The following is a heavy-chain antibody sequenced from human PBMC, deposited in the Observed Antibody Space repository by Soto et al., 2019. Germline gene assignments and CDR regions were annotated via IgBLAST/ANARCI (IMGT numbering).Heavy chain of an antibody. CDR1: GGSITSVDHY. D-gene: IGHD6-6*01. CDR3: ARSPYSSSSLDWFDP. Sequence: ASETLSLTCSVSGGSITSVDHYWSWIRQPPGKGLEWIGYIYYSGSTYYNPSLKSRVTISIDTSRNQFSLKLRSVTAADTAVYYCARSPYSSSSLDWFDPWGQGMLVTVSS. J-gene: IGHJ5*02. CDR2: IYYSGST. V-gene: IGHV4-30-4*01.